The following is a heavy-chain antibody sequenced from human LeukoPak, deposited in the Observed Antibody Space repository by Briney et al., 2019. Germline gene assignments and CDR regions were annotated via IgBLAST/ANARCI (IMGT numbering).Heavy chain of an antibody. D-gene: IGHD2-21*02. CDR1: GGSISSYY. V-gene: IGHV4-59*01. J-gene: IGHJ2*01. CDR3: ARDRAYCGGDCYAADFDL. Sequence: SETLSLTCTVSGGSISSYYWSWIRQPPGKGLEWIGYIYYSGSTTYNPSLKSRGTISVDTSKNQFSLKLSSVTAADTAVYYCARDRAYCGGDCYAADFDLWGRGNLVTVSS. CDR2: IYYSGST.